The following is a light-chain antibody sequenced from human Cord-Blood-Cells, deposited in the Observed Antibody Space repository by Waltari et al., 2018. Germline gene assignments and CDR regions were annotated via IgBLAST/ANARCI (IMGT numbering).Light chain of an antibody. V-gene: IGLV2-14*03. CDR3: SSYTSSSTWV. J-gene: IGLJ3*02. CDR2: DVS. Sequence: QSALTQPASVSASPGQSITISCTGTSSDVGGYNYVSWYQPHPGKAPKLMIYDVSNRPSGVSNRFSGSKSGNTASLTISGLQAEDEADYYCSSYTSSSTWVFGGGTKLTVL. CDR1: SSDVGGYNY.